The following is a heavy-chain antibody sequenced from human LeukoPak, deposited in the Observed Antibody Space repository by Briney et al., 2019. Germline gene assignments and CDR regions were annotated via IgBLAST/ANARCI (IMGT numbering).Heavy chain of an antibody. V-gene: IGHV3-23*01. CDR1: GFSFSNYA. Sequence: GGSLRLSCAASGFSFSNYAMSWVRQAPGKGLEWVSAISGRGANTYYADSGKGRFTISRDNSKNTLYMQRNSLRAEDTAVYYCAKAVVIVPTATPFDSWGQGTLVTVSS. CDR3: AKAVVIVPTATPFDS. D-gene: IGHD2-2*01. CDR2: ISGRGANT. J-gene: IGHJ4*02.